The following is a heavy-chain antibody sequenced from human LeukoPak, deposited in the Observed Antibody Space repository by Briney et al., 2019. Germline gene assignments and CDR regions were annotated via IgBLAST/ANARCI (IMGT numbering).Heavy chain of an antibody. CDR2: VIPISGIT. CDR1: GYTFSSYD. Sequence: ASVKVSCKTSGYTFSSYDIRWVRQAPGQGLEWMGWVIPISGITNYAQKFQGRVTITADTSTSTAYMELSSLRSDDTAVYYCARASGSSTWFDPWGQGTLVTVSS. D-gene: IGHD1-26*01. J-gene: IGHJ5*02. V-gene: IGHV1-2*02. CDR3: ARASGSSTWFDP.